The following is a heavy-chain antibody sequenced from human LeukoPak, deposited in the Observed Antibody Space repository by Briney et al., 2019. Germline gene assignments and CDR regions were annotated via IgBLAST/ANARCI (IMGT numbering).Heavy chain of an antibody. CDR2: VSCNNGNK. CDR3: ARDFYHSGTNWYDVFDV. J-gene: IGHJ3*01. Sequence: SVKVSCKASGYTFTTYGISWVRQAPGQGLEGMGWVSCNNGNKNYAQKLQGRVTMTTDTSTNKAYMELRSLRSDDTAVYYCARDFYHSGTNWYDVFDVWGQGTMVTVSS. CDR1: GYTFTTYG. V-gene: IGHV1-18*01. D-gene: IGHD1-1*01.